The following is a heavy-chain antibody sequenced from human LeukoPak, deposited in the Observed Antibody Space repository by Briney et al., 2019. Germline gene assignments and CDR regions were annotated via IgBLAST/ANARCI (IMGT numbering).Heavy chain of an antibody. J-gene: IGHJ4*02. D-gene: IGHD6-13*01. Sequence: PSETLSLTCTVSGGSISSYYWSWIRQPPGKGLEWIGYIYYSGSTNYNPSLKSRVTISVDTSKNQFSLKLSSVTAADTAVYYYARGGIRGALFDYWGQGTLVTVSS. CDR3: ARGGIRGALFDY. CDR1: GGSISSYY. CDR2: IYYSGST. V-gene: IGHV4-59*08.